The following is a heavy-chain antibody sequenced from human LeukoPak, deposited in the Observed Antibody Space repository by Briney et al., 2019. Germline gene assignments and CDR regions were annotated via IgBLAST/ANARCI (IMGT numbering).Heavy chain of an antibody. V-gene: IGHV3-30*02. CDR2: IHHDGSNK. CDR3: AKGDKMLTWGRTYNRLDP. J-gene: IGHJ5*02. CDR1: GFTFSSYG. Sequence: GGSLRLSCAASGFTFSSYGMHWVRQAPGKGLDWVAFIHHDGSNKYYADSVRGRFTISRDNSKNTLYLQMNSLRAEDTAVYYCAKGDKMLTWGRTYNRLDPWGEGTLLTVPS. D-gene: IGHD3-16*01.